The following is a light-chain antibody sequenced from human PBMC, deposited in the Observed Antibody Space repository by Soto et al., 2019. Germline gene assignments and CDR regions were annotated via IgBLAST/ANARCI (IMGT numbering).Light chain of an antibody. CDR3: ASWDDSLSGYV. Sequence: QSVLTQPPSASETPGQRVTISCSGSSSNIGRNFVYWYQQFPGTAPKLLIYRNDQRPSGVPDRFSGSKSGTSASLAISGLRSEDEADYYCASWDDSLSGYVFGTGTKVTVL. J-gene: IGLJ1*01. CDR2: RND. V-gene: IGLV1-47*01. CDR1: SSNIGRNF.